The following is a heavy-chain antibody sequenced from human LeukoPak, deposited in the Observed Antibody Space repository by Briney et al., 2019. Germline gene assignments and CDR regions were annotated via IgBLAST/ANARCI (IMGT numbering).Heavy chain of an antibody. V-gene: IGHV7-4-1*02. D-gene: IGHD3-9*01. CDR1: GYTFSGSD. CDR3: ARRDWVA. J-gene: IGHJ4*02. Sequence: ASVKVSCKASGYTFSGSDMNWVRQAPGQGLEWMGWININTGNPTYVQHFTGRFVFSLDTSVSTAYLQISSLKAEDTAVHYCARRDWVAWGQGTLVTVSS. CDR2: ININTGNP.